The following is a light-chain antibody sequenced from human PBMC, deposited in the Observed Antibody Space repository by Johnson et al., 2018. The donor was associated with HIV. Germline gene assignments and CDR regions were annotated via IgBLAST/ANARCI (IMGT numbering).Light chain of an antibody. J-gene: IGLJ1*01. Sequence: QSVLTQPPSVSAAPGQRVTISCSGSSSNIGDNFVSWYQQFPGAAPKLLIFEHYKRPSGIPHRFSGSRSGTSATLAIPGLQPGDEADYYCGAWDSLRRVCGFGPGTKVTVL. CDR2: EHY. V-gene: IGLV1-51*02. CDR1: SSNIGDNF. CDR3: GAWDSLRRVCG.